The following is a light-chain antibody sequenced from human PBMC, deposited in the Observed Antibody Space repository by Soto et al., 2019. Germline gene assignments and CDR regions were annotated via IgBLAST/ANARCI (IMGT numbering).Light chain of an antibody. CDR1: QALSNY. V-gene: IGKV1-9*01. CDR2: SAS. CDR3: LQHYSYPRT. J-gene: IGKJ1*01. Sequence: DIKLTQSPAVLSASVGDTVTITCRASQALSNYLAWYQQKPGKAPDLLIYSASSLQSGAPPRFSGSGSGTDFTLTIRILQPGDFATYFCLQHYSYPRTFGQGTKVDIK.